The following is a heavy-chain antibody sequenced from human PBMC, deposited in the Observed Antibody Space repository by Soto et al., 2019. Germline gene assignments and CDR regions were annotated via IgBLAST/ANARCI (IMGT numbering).Heavy chain of an antibody. D-gene: IGHD3-10*01. CDR3: ARERRPITMVRGVTSNAFDI. Sequence: GASVKVSCKASGYTFTGYYMHWVRQAPGQGLEWMGWINPNSGGTNYAQKFQGWVTMTRDTSISTAYMELSRLRSDDTAVYYFARERRPITMVRGVTSNAFDIWGQGTMVTVSS. CDR2: INPNSGGT. V-gene: IGHV1-2*04. CDR1: GYTFTGYY. J-gene: IGHJ3*02.